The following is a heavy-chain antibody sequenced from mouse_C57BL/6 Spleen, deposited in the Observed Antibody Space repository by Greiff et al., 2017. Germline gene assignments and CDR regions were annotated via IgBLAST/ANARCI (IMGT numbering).Heavy chain of an antibody. Sequence: VQLQESGAELVKPGASVKISCKASGYAFSSYWMNWVKQRPGKGLEWIGQIYPGDGDTNYNGKFKGKATLTADKSSSTAYMQLSSLTSEDSAVYFCARSSEVRSYFDYWGQGTTLTVSS. CDR2: IYPGDGDT. V-gene: IGHV1-80*01. J-gene: IGHJ2*01. D-gene: IGHD2-14*01. CDR3: ARSSEVRSYFDY. CDR1: GYAFSSYW.